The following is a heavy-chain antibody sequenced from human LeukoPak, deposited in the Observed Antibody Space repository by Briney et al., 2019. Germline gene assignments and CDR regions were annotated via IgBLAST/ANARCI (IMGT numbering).Heavy chain of an antibody. J-gene: IGHJ4*02. CDR2: IKSKTDGCTT. V-gene: IGHV3-15*01. CDR1: GFTFSNAW. Sequence: EGSLTLSCAASGFTFSNAWMSWVRQAPGKGLEWVGRIKSKTDGCTTDYAAPVKGRFTISRDDSKNTLYLQMNSLKTEDTAVYYCTTFVVVVAAYYWGQGTLVTVSS. D-gene: IGHD2-15*01. CDR3: TTFVVVVAAYY.